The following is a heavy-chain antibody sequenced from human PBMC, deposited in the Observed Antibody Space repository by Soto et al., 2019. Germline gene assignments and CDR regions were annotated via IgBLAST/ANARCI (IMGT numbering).Heavy chain of an antibody. CDR2: IFHTGAT. J-gene: IGHJ4*02. D-gene: IGHD2-21*01. CDR3: ARRRIVPTTNFDY. Sequence: PSETLSLTCTVSGDSISSSSFYWGWIRQPPGKGLEWIGHIFHTGATYQNPTLKSRLRMSVDTSKNQSSLNLSSVTATDTAVYYCARRRIVPTTNFDYWGQGTLVTVSS. V-gene: IGHV4-39*01. CDR1: GDSISSSSFY.